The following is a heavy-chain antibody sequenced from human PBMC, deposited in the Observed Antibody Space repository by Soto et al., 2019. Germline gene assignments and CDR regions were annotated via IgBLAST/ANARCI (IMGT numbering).Heavy chain of an antibody. D-gene: IGHD3-3*01. CDR3: SPIFPDACPLAY. V-gene: IGHV2-5*02. CDR2: IYWDDDK. J-gene: IGHJ4*02. Sequence: QITLKESGPTLVKPTQTLTLTCTFSGFSLTTNGVGVGWIRQSPGKALEWLAVIYWDDDKRYSPSLKSRLSITNDTSTTQLPLIIPTMDPVDPPTYSCSPIFPDACPLAYWCQRTLITVSS. CDR1: GFSLTTNGVG.